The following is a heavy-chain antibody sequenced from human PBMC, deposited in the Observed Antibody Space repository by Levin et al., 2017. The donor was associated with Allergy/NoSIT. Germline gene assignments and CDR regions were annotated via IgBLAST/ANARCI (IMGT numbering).Heavy chain of an antibody. V-gene: IGHV3-7*01. J-gene: IGHJ4*02. CDR1: AFTFSKYW. D-gene: IGHD6-25*01. CDR2: MNQDGSQI. Sequence: GESLKISCAASAFTFSKYWMSWVRQTPGKGLEWVANMNQDGSQIYYADSVKGRFTISRDNAKNSVYLQMNSLRAEDTAMYYCARDDERRFDYWGQGTLVTVSS. CDR3: ARDDERRFDY.